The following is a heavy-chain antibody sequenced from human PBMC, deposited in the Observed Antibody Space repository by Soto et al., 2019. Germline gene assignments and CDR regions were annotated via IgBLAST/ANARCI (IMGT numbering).Heavy chain of an antibody. CDR2: ISAYNGNT. CDR1: GYTFASYA. V-gene: IGHV1-18*01. D-gene: IGHD2-2*01. CDR3: ARDPPPPAY. J-gene: IGHJ4*02. Sequence: QVQLVQSGAEVKKPGASVKVSCKASGYTFASYAISWMRQAPGQGLEWMGWISAYNGNTNYAQKLQGRVTMTTDTSTSTDHLELRSRSSDDTTVYYCARDPPPPAYWGQGTLVTVSS.